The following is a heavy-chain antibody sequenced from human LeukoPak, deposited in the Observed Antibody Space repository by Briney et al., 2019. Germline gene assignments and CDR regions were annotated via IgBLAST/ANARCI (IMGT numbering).Heavy chain of an antibody. CDR1: GGTFSRYA. D-gene: IGHD6-6*01. CDR2: IIPIFGTA. CDR3: ARGSYSSSLYYYYYSYMDV. J-gene: IGHJ6*03. Sequence: GASVKVSCKASGGTFSRYAISWVRQAPGQGLEWMGGIIPIFGTANYAQKFQGRVTITADESTSTAYMELSSLRSEDTAVYYCARGSYSSSLYYYYYSYMDVWGKGTTVTVSS. V-gene: IGHV1-69*13.